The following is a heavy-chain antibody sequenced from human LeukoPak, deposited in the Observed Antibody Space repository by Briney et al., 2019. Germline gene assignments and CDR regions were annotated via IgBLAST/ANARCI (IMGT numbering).Heavy chain of an antibody. Sequence: PGGSLRLSCAASGSTFSSYSMNWVRQAPGKGLEWVSSISSGSSHIFYADSVMGRFTISRDNAKNSLYLQMNSLRAEDTAVYYCARGGTGATRDDTFDIWGQGTMVTVSS. J-gene: IGHJ3*02. V-gene: IGHV3-21*06. CDR3: ARGGTGATRDDTFDI. CDR1: GSTFSSYS. CDR2: ISSGSSHI. D-gene: IGHD1-7*01.